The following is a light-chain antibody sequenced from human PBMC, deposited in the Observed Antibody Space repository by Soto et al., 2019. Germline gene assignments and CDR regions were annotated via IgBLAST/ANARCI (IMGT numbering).Light chain of an antibody. Sequence: SALPQPPSASGSPGQSVTISCSGTSSDVGGYDSVSWYQHHPGKVPKLIIFDVDKWPSGVPDRFSGFKSGNTASLTVSGLRAEDEADYYCSSYAGSNTFVFGTGTKVTVL. CDR1: SSDVGGYDS. J-gene: IGLJ1*01. CDR3: SSYAGSNTFV. CDR2: DVD. V-gene: IGLV2-8*01.